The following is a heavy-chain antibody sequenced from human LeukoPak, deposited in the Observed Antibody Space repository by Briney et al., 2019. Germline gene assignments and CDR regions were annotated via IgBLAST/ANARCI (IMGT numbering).Heavy chain of an antibody. J-gene: IGHJ3*02. CDR3: ARDLGVTRDRLNDAFDI. D-gene: IGHD4-23*01. V-gene: IGHV1-69*05. CDR2: IIPIFGTA. CDR1: GGTFSSYA. Sequence: SVKVSCKASGGTFSSYAISWVRQAPGQGLEWMGGIIPIFGTANYAQKFQGRVTITTDESTGTAYMELSSLRSEDTVMDYCARDLGVTRDRLNDAFDIWGQGTMVTVSS.